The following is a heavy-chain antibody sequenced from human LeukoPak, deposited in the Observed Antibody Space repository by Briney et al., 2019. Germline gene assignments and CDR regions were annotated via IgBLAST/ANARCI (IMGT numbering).Heavy chain of an antibody. D-gene: IGHD3-3*01. CDR2: ISGSGGST. J-gene: IGHJ6*04. CDR3: AKAMEYYYYGMDV. Sequence: GGSLRLSCAASGFTFSSYAMSWVRQAPGKGLEWVSAISGSGGSTYYADSVKGRFTISRDNSKNALYLQMNSLRAEDTAVYYCAKAMEYYYYGMDVWGKGTTVTVSS. CDR1: GFTFSSYA. V-gene: IGHV3-23*01.